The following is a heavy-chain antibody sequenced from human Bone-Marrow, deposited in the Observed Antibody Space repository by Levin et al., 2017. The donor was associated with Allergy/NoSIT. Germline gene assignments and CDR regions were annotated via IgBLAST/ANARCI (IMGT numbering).Heavy chain of an antibody. V-gene: IGHV3-23*01. CDR3: AKSFGSGSYWGYYFDS. D-gene: IGHD3-10*01. CDR1: GFSFSSYG. CDR2: ISSTGGTT. Sequence: GESLKISCAASGFSFSSYGMSWVRQAPGKGLEWVSSISSTGGTTYYAEALKGRFIISRDNPKNTLFLQMDGLRAEDTAAYFCAKSFGSGSYWGYYFDSWGQGARVTVSS. J-gene: IGHJ4*02.